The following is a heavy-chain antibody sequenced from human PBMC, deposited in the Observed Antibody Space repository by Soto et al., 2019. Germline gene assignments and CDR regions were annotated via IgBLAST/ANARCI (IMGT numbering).Heavy chain of an antibody. CDR1: GGSFSGYY. CDR3: ARVYGDCSGGSCYPTGALYYMDV. J-gene: IGHJ6*03. D-gene: IGHD2-15*01. CDR2: INHSGST. Sequence: PSETLSLTCAVYGGSFSGYYWSWIRQPPGKGLEWIGEINHSGSTNYNPSLKSRVTISVDTSKNQFSLKLSSVTAADTAVYYCARVYGDCSGGSCYPTGALYYMDVWGKGTTVTVSS. V-gene: IGHV4-34*01.